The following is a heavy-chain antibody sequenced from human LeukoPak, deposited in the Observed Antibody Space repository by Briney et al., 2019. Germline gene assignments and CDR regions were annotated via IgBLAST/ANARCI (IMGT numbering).Heavy chain of an antibody. CDR3: ARDPQYYDFWSGYYTH. J-gene: IGHJ4*02. D-gene: IGHD3-3*01. V-gene: IGHV3-21*01. CDR2: ISSSSSYI. Sequence: GGSLRLSCAASGFTFSSYSMNWVRQAPGKGLEWVSSISSSSSYIYYADSVKGRFTISRDNAKNSLYLQMNSLRAEDTAVYYCARDPQYYDFWSGYYTHWGQGTLVTVSS. CDR1: GFTFSSYS.